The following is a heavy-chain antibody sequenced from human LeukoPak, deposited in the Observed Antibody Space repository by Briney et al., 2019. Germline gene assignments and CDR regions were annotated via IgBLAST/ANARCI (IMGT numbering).Heavy chain of an antibody. CDR1: GFNFRDYS. Sequence: GGSLRLSCAASGFNFRDYSMNWVRQAPGKGLEWVSYINRDSRTIYYADSVKGRFTISRDNAKNTLYLQMNSLRAEDTAVYYCAKMQQQLVWGVFDYWGQGTLVTVSS. V-gene: IGHV3-48*01. CDR3: AKMQQQLVWGVFDY. D-gene: IGHD6-13*01. CDR2: INRDSRTI. J-gene: IGHJ4*02.